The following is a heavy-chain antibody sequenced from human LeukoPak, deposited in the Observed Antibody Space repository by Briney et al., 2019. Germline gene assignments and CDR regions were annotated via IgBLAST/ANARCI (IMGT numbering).Heavy chain of an antibody. J-gene: IGHJ4*02. CDR2: ISSSSSYI. CDR1: GFTFSSYS. Sequence: PGGSLRLSCAASGFTFSSYSMNWVRQAPGKGLEWVSSISSSSSYIYYADSVKGRFTISRDNAKNSLYLQMNSLRAEDTAVYYCARTDTAMVTINFDYWGQGTLVTVSS. V-gene: IGHV3-21*01. CDR3: ARTDTAMVTINFDY. D-gene: IGHD5-18*01.